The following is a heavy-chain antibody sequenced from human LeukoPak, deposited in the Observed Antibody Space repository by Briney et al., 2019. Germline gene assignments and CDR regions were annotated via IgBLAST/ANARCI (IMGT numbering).Heavy chain of an antibody. CDR3: AKAGTGCGGDCYSDY. Sequence: PGGSLRLTCAASGFTFSTYGMSWFRQAPGKGLEWVSAITYSSGNTYYADSVKGRFTISRDNSKNTLYLQMNSLRAEDTALYYCAKAGTGCGGDCYSDYWGQGTLVTVSS. V-gene: IGHV3-23*01. CDR2: ITYSSGNT. J-gene: IGHJ4*02. D-gene: IGHD2-21*02. CDR1: GFTFSTYG.